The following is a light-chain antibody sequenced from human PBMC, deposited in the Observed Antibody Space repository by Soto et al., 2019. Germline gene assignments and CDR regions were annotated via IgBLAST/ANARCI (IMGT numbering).Light chain of an antibody. J-gene: IGLJ2*01. Sequence: QSALTQTASVSGSPGQSITISCTGSSSDVGSYNLVSWYQQYPGKAPKLMIFEGNKRPSGVSNRFSASKSGNTASLTISGVQAEDEADYYCWSYAGRRTFEVFGGGTKLTVL. V-gene: IGLV2-23*03. CDR1: SSDVGSYNL. CDR3: WSYAGRRTFEV. CDR2: EGN.